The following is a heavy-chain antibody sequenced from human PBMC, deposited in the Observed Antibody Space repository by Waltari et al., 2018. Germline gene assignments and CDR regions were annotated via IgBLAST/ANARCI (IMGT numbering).Heavy chain of an antibody. D-gene: IGHD2-21*01. CDR1: GFTFSCYS. J-gene: IGHJ3*02. V-gene: IGHV3-48*04. CDR3: ARDRDWAFDI. Sequence: EVQLVESGGGLVQPGGSLRLSCAAFGFTFSCYSINWFRQAPGKGLEGVSYISGDSGSIHYADSVKGRITVSRDNAKNSLYLQMSSLTAEDTAVFYCARDRDWAFDIWGQGTMVTVSS. CDR2: ISGDSGSI.